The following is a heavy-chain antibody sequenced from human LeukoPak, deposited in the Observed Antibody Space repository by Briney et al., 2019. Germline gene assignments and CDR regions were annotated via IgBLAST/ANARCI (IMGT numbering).Heavy chain of an antibody. CDR2: IYYSGST. CDR3: ASDVYCSSTSCYPH. D-gene: IGHD2-2*01. CDR1: GGSISSGDYY. V-gene: IGHV4-30-4*08. J-gene: IGHJ4*02. Sequence: SETLSLTCTVSGGSISSGDYYWSWIRQPPGKGLEWIGYIYYSGSTYYNPSLKSRVTISVDTSKNQFSLKLSSVTAADTAVYYCASDVYCSSTSCYPHWGQGTLVTVSS.